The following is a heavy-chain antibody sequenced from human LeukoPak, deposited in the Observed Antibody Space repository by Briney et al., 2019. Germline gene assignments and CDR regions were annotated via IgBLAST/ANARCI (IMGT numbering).Heavy chain of an antibody. V-gene: IGHV3-21*01. CDR2: ISSSSSYI. D-gene: IGHD5-12*01. Sequence: GGSLRLSCAASGFTFSSYSMNWVRQPPGKGLECVASISSSSSYIYYADSVKGRFTISRDNAKNSLYLQMNSLRAEDTAVYYCARGLHVDIVATIPNWGQGTLVTVSS. CDR1: GFTFSSYS. CDR3: ARGLHVDIVATIPN. J-gene: IGHJ4*02.